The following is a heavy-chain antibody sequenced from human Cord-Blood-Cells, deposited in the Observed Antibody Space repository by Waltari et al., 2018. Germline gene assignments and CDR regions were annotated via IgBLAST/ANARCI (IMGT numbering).Heavy chain of an antibody. V-gene: IGHV3-30*18. CDR1: GFTFSSYG. J-gene: IGHJ3*02. CDR3: AKRTQKWELLINDAFDI. CDR2: ISYDGSNK. D-gene: IGHD1-26*01. Sequence: QVQLVESGGGVVQPGRSLRLSCAASGFTFSSYGMHWVRQTPGKGLEWVAVISYDGSNKYYADSVKGRFTISRDNSKNTLYLQMNSLRAEDTAVYYCAKRTQKWELLINDAFDIWGQGTMVTVSS.